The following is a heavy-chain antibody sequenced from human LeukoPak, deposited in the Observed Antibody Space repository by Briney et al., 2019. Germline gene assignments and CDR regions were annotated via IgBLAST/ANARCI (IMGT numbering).Heavy chain of an antibody. V-gene: IGHV4-34*01. Sequence: SETLSLTCAVYGGSFSGYYWSWIRQPPGKGLEWIGEINHSGSTNYNPSLKSRVTIPVDTSKNQFSLKLSSVTAADTAVYYCARGLRPIAVADTRYPDYWGQGTLVTVSS. CDR3: ARGLRPIAVADTRYPDY. CDR1: GGSFSGYY. J-gene: IGHJ4*02. D-gene: IGHD6-19*01. CDR2: INHSGST.